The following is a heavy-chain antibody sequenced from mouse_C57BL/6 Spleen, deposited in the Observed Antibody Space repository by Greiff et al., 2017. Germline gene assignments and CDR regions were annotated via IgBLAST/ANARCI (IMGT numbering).Heavy chain of an antibody. CDR3: ARSFTVAYFDY. J-gene: IGHJ2*01. Sequence: QVQLKESGAELAKPGASVKLSCKASGYTFTSYWMHWVKQRPGQGLEWIGYINPSSGYTKYNQKFKDKATLTADKSSSTAYMQLSSLTYEDSAVXYCARSFTVAYFDYWGQGTTLTVSS. CDR1: GYTFTSYW. D-gene: IGHD1-1*01. CDR2: INPSSGYT. V-gene: IGHV1-7*01.